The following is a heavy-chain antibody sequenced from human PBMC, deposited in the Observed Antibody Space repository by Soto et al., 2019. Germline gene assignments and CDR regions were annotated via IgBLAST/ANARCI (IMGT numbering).Heavy chain of an antibody. CDR1: GFTLSDYY. D-gene: IGHD3-22*01. J-gene: IGHJ4*02. CDR2: ISSSSSYT. V-gene: IGHV3-11*06. Sequence: PGGSLRLSCAASGFTLSDYYMSWIRQAPGKGLEWVSYISSSSSYTNYADSVKGRFTISRDNAKNSLYLQMNSLRAEDTAVYYCASQYYYDSSGYSHRPFFDYWGQGTLVTVSS. CDR3: ASQYYYDSSGYSHRPFFDY.